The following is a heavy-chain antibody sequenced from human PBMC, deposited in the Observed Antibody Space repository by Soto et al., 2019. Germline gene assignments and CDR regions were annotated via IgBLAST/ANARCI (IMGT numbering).Heavy chain of an antibody. V-gene: IGHV3-74*01. CDR2: IKADGSNT. CDR3: VRDRGYTMDV. CDR1: GFTFSSFW. D-gene: IGHD1-1*01. J-gene: IGHJ6*02. Sequence: GGSLRLSCAASGFTFSSFWMHWVRQAPGKGLVWVSVIKADGSNTAYADSVKGRFTISRDSAKNMLYLQMNSLRVEDTAVYFCVRDRGYTMDVWGQGTTVTVSS.